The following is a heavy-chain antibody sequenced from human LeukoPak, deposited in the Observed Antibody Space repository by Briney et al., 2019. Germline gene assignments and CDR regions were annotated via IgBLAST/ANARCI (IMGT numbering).Heavy chain of an antibody. CDR1: GYTFTSYD. D-gene: IGHD6-13*01. CDR3: ARVQGGAAAGTIGY. J-gene: IGHJ4*02. V-gene: IGHV1-8*01. CDR2: MNPNSGNT. Sequence: ATVKVSCKASGYTFTSYDINWVRQATGQGLEWMGWMNPNSGNTGYARKFQRRVTMTRNTSISTAYMELSSLRSVDTAVYYCARVQGGAAAGTIGYWGQGTLVTVSS.